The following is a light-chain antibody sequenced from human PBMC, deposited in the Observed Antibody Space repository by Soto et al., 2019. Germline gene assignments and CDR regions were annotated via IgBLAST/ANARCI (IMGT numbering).Light chain of an antibody. CDR2: EVS. Sequence: QSALTQPASVSGSPGQSITISCTRTSSDVGGYNYVSWYQQHPGKAPKLMIYEVSNRPSGVSNRFSGSKSGNTASLTISGLQAEDEADYYCSSYTSSNTPVVFGGGTKLTVL. CDR3: SSYTSSNTPVV. V-gene: IGLV2-14*01. J-gene: IGLJ2*01. CDR1: SSDVGGYNY.